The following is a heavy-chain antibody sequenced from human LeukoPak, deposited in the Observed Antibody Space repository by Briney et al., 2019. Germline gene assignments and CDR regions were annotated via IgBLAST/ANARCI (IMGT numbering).Heavy chain of an antibody. CDR2: IYYSGST. CDR1: GGSITVYY. CDR3: ARDVIAVVGSFDY. D-gene: IGHD6-13*01. J-gene: IGHJ4*02. V-gene: IGHV4-59*01. Sequence: PSETLSLTCTVSGGSITVYYWTWIRQPPGKGLEWIGYIYYSGSTNYNPSLKSRVTISADTSKNQFSLKLSSVTAADTAVYYCARDVIAVVGSFDYWGQGTLVTVSS.